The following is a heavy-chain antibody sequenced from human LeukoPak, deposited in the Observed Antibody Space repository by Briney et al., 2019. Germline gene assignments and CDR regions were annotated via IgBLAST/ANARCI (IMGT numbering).Heavy chain of an antibody. J-gene: IGHJ4*02. CDR1: GFTFSSYE. CDR2: ISSSGSTI. V-gene: IGHV3-48*03. Sequence: GGSLRLSCAASGFTFSSYEMNWVRQAPGKGLEWVSYISSSGSTIYYADSVEGRFTISRDNAKNSLYLQMNSLRAEDTAVYYCVLRGAVAAADFWGQGTLVTVSS. CDR3: VLRGAVAAADF. D-gene: IGHD6-19*01.